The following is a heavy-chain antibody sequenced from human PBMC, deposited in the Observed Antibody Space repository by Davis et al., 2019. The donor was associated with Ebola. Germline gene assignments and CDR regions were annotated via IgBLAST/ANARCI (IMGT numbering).Heavy chain of an antibody. J-gene: IGHJ3*02. Sequence: SVKVSCKASGGTFSSYAISWVRQAPGQGLEWMGRIIPILGIANYAQKFQGRVTITADKSTSTAYMELSSLRSEDTAVYYCASAWTTYYYDSSGYYDDAFDIWGQGTMVTVSS. V-gene: IGHV1-69*04. CDR2: IIPILGIA. CDR3: ASAWTTYYYDSSGYYDDAFDI. CDR1: GGTFSSYA. D-gene: IGHD3-22*01.